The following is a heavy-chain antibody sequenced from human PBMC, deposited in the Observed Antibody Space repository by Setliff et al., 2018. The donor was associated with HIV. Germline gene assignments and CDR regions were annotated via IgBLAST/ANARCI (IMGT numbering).Heavy chain of an antibody. CDR3: AGDKGPTNYWYFDL. J-gene: IGHJ2*01. V-gene: IGHV4-4*07. Sequence: PSETLSLTCTVSGGSISGFYWNWIRQSAGKGLQWIGRIYDSGTTKYNPSLKSRVTMSLDTSKNQFSLKVTSVTAADTAVYYCAGDKGPTNYWYFDLWGRGTLVTVSS. CDR2: IYDSGTT. CDR1: GGSISGFY. D-gene: IGHD3-10*01.